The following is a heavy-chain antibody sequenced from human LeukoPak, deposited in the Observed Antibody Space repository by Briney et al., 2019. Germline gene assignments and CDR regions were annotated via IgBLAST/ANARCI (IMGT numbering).Heavy chain of an antibody. D-gene: IGHD6-19*01. CDR1: GFTFSSYA. V-gene: IGHV3-23*01. J-gene: IGHJ3*02. CDR2: ISGSGGST. Sequence: GGSLRLSCAASGFTFSSYAMSWVRQAPGKGLEWVSAISGSGGSTYYADSVKGRFTISRDNSKNTLYLQMNSLRAEDTAVYYCARDQSSGWASGAFDIWGQGTMVTVSS. CDR3: ARDQSSGWASGAFDI.